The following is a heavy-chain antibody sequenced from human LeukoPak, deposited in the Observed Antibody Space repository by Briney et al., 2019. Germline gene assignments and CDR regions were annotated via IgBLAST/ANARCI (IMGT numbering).Heavy chain of an antibody. J-gene: IGHJ3*02. Sequence: SQTLSLTCAISGDSVSSNIASWNWIRQSPSRGLEWLGRTYYRSKWYNDSAVSVKSRITINPDTSKYQFSLQLNSVTPEDTAVYYCARVYNWNPAGAFDIWGQGTVVTVSS. V-gene: IGHV6-1*01. D-gene: IGHD1-1*01. CDR1: GDSVSSNIAS. CDR2: TYYRSKWYN. CDR3: ARVYNWNPAGAFDI.